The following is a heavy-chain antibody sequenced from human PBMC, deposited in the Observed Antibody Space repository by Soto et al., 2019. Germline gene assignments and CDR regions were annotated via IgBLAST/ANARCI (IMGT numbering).Heavy chain of an antibody. Sequence: SETLSLTCTVSGGSMSSSNWWNWIRQHTVKGLEWIGYIYYSGSTYLNPSLKSRLSISVDTSKNQFSLRLSSVTAADTAVYYCARADFTIFGAGYYGMHVWGQGTTVTVS. V-gene: IGHV4-31*03. J-gene: IGHJ6*02. CDR2: IYYSGST. CDR3: ARADFTIFGAGYYGMHV. D-gene: IGHD3-3*01. CDR1: GGSMSSSNW.